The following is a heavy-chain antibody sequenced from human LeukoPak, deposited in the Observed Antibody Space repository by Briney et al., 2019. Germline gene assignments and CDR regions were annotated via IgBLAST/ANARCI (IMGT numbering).Heavy chain of an antibody. CDR3: ARQRYSYGPEVDY. D-gene: IGHD5-18*01. CDR2: IYPGDSDT. V-gene: IGHV5-51*01. CDR1: GYSFTSYR. J-gene: IGHJ4*02. Sequence: GESLKISCKGSGYSFTSYRIGWVRQMPGKGLEWMGIIYPGDSDTRYSPSFQGQVTISADKSISTAYLQWSSLKASDTAMYYCARQRYSYGPEVDYWGQGTLVTVSS.